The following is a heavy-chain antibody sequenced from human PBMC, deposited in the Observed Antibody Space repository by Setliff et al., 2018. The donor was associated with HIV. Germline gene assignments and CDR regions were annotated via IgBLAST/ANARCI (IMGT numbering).Heavy chain of an antibody. CDR3: AMFFSGTPFDF. D-gene: IGHD1-26*01. V-gene: IGHV5-51*01. Sequence: GESLKISCEASGYNFNSYWIGWVRQMPGKGLEWVAVIYPGDSETRYSPSFQGRVTISADKSISTAYLQWVSLKASDTAMYYCAMFFSGTPFDFWGQGTLVTVSS. CDR2: IYPGDSET. CDR1: GYNFNSYW. J-gene: IGHJ4*02.